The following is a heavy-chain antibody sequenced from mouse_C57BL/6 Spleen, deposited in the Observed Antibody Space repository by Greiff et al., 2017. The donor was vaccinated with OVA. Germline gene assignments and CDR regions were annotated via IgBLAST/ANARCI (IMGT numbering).Heavy chain of an antibody. CDR1: GYTFTDYY. D-gene: IGHD1-1*01. CDR3: AGYYYGSHWYFDV. V-gene: IGHV1-26*01. Sequence: EVQLQQSGPELVKPGASVKISCKASGYTFTDYYMNWVKQSPGKSLEWIGDINPNNGGTSYNLKFKGKATLTVDKSSSTAYMELRSLTSEDSAVYYCAGYYYGSHWYFDVWGTGTTVTVSS. CDR2: INPNNGGT. J-gene: IGHJ1*03.